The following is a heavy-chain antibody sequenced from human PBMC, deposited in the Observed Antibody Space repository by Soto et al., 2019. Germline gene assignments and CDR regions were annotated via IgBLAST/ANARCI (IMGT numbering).Heavy chain of an antibody. Sequence: EVQLVESGGGLVQPGGSLRLSCTASGFIVSDTYVNWVRQAPGKGLEWVSVISNRGDTHYADSVRGSLSPSRDISDNTLHLQMNNMRVEDTAVYYGAREPRYCRGGSCSCTGDAYDIWGQGTLVTVSS. V-gene: IGHV3-66*01. J-gene: IGHJ3*02. CDR1: GFIVSDTY. CDR3: AREPRYCRGGSCSCTGDAYDI. D-gene: IGHD2-15*01. CDR2: ISNRGDT.